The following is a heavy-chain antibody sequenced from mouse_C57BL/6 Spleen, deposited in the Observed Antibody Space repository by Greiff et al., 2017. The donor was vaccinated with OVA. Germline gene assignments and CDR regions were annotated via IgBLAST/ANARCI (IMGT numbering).Heavy chain of an antibody. D-gene: IGHD2-4*01. CDR3: AREGDDYDGFLFAY. CDR2: INPYNGDT. J-gene: IGHJ3*01. V-gene: IGHV1-37*01. CDR1: GYSFTGYF. Sequence: VQLQQSGPELVKPGASVKISCKASGYSFTGYFMNWVKQSPGKSLEWIGRINPYNGDTFYNQKFKGKATLTVDKSSSTAHMELRSLTSEDFAVYDCAREGDDYDGFLFAYWGQGTLVTVSA.